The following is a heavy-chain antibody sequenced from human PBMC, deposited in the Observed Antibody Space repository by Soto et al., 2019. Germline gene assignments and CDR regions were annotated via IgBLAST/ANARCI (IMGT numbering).Heavy chain of an antibody. V-gene: IGHV4-30-4*01. CDR3: ARVATVTMGCDY. CDR1: GGSISSGNYY. CDR2: IYYSGST. Sequence: QVQLQESGPGLVKPSQTLSLTCTVSGGSISSGNYYWSWIRQPPGKGLEWIGYIYYSGSTYYNPSLTSRXXIXVXXSKNQFSLKLSSVTAADTAVYYCARVATVTMGCDYWGQGTLVTVSS. D-gene: IGHD4-17*01. J-gene: IGHJ4*02.